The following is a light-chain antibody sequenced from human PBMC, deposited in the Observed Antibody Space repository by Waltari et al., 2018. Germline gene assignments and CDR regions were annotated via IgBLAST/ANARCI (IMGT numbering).Light chain of an antibody. CDR3: SSYTSSSAPHVM. CDR2: DVS. CDR1: STDVGNYNH. J-gene: IGLJ3*02. Sequence: QSALTQPAPVSGSPGQSSTTSCTRTSTDVGNYNHVPWFQQHPGEAPKLMIYDVSNRPSGVSNRFSGSKSGNTASLTISGLQAEDEADYYCSSYTSSSAPHVMFGGGTKLTVL. V-gene: IGLV2-14*03.